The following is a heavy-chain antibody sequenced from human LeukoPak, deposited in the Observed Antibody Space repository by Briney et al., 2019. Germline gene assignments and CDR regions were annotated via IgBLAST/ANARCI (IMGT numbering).Heavy chain of an antibody. CDR1: GFTFSNAW. CDR3: ARDFWSRYIDSFDI. V-gene: IGHV3-15*01. D-gene: IGHD3-3*01. J-gene: IGHJ3*02. Sequence: GGSLRLSCAASGFTFSNAWMSWVRQAPGKGLEWVGRIKRKTDGGTTDYAAPVEGRFTISRDDSKNTLYLQMNSLKTEDTAVYYCARDFWSRYIDSFDIWGQGTMVTVSS. CDR2: IKRKTDGGTT.